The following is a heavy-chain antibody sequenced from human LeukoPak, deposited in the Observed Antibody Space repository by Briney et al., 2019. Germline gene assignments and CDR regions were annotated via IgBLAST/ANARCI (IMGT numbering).Heavy chain of an antibody. CDR2: TSNSGRT. D-gene: IGHD3-9*01. J-gene: IGHJ4*02. CDR3: ARGDFDWLVAFDY. V-gene: IGHV4-59*01. CDR1: GASISSFY. Sequence: AETLSLTCRVSGASISSFYWSWIRQSPGKGLEWLGYTSNSGRTIYNPSLRSRVAISGDTSKNQLSLNLASVTAADSAVYYCARGDFDWLVAFDYWGQGTLVAVSA.